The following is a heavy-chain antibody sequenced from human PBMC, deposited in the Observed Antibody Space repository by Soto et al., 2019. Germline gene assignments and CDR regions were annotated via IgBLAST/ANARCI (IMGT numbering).Heavy chain of an antibody. CDR1: GGSISSYY. D-gene: IGHD3-10*01. CDR3: ASGPSGSYSLFDY. Sequence: SETLSLTCTVSGGSISSYYWSWIRQPPGKGLEWIGYIYYSGSTNYNPSLKSRVTISVDTSKNQFSLKLSSVTAADTAVYYCASGPSGSYSLFDYWGQGTLVTVSS. CDR2: IYYSGST. V-gene: IGHV4-59*12. J-gene: IGHJ4*02.